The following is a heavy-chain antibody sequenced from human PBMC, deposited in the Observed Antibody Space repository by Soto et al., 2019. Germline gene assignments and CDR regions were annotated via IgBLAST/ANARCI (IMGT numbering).Heavy chain of an antibody. Sequence: GWIRQPPGKGLEWIGSFYYSGSTDYNPSLKSRVTISVYTSKNQFSLNLSSVTAADTGFDYCPIQPGCNQFRMDVCCHGT. D-gene: IGHD2-8*01. CDR2: FYYSGST. J-gene: IGHJ6*01. V-gene: IGHV4-39*01. CDR3: PIQPGCNQFRMDV.